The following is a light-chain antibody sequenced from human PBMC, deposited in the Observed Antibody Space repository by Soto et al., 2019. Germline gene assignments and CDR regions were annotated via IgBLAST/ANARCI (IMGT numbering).Light chain of an antibody. CDR2: GSS. CDR1: QSVGNN. Sequence: EMVMTQSPATLNVSPGERATLSCRASQSVGNNLAWYQQKPGQAPRLLIHGSSTRATGISARFSGSGSGTDFTLTISRLEPEDFAVYYCHQYGSSPATFGQGTKV. CDR3: HQYGSSPAT. V-gene: IGKV3-20*01. J-gene: IGKJ1*01.